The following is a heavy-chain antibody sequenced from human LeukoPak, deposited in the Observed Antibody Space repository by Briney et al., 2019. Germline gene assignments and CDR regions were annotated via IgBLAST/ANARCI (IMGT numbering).Heavy chain of an antibody. J-gene: IGHJ4*02. CDR2: IHYSGST. Sequence: SETLSLTCTVSGVSISSDYWSWIRQPPGKGLEWIAYIHYSGSTNHNPSLKSRVTISADTSKNQFSLKLSSVTAADTAVYYCAGRRGFRGPFDYWGQGTLVTVSS. CDR3: AGRRGFRGPFDY. CDR1: GVSISSDY. V-gene: IGHV4-59*08.